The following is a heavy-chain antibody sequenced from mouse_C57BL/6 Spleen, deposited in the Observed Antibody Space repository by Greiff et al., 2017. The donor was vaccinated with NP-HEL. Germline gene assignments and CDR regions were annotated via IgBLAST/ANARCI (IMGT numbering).Heavy chain of an antibody. CDR3: ARSSIYYDYDGGYCDV. J-gene: IGHJ1*03. V-gene: IGHV1-53*01. D-gene: IGHD2-4*01. CDR1: GYTFTSYW. CDR2: INPSNGGT. Sequence: QVQLQQPGTELVKPGASVKLSCKASGYTFTSYWMHWVKQRPGQGLEWIGNINPSNGGTNYNEKFKSKATLTVDKSSSTAYMQLRSLTSEDSAVYYGARSSIYYDYDGGYCDVGGTGATVTGSS.